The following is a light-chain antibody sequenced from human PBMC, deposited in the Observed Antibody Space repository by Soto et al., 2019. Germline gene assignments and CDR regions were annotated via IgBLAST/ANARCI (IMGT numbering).Light chain of an antibody. CDR2: ASS. V-gene: IGKV1-39*01. Sequence: DIQMTQSPSSLSASVGDRVTITCRASQTVNTYVNWYHQKPGKAPELLIFASSSLQSGVPSRFSGSGSGTDFTLIISSLLPEDSGSYYCQQSFTARWTFGQGTKVEIK. J-gene: IGKJ1*01. CDR3: QQSFTARWT. CDR1: QTVNTY.